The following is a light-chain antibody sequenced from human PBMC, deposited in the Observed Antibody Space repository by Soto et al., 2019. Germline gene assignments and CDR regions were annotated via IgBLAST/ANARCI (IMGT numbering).Light chain of an antibody. V-gene: IGKV3-20*01. Sequence: EIVLTQSPGTLSLSPGERATLSCRASQSVRSSSLAWYQQKPGQAPSLLISGASNRATGITDRFSGSGSATDFTLTISRLEPEDFAVYYCQQYGTSYQTFGQGTKVDIK. CDR1: QSVRSSS. CDR3: QQYGTSYQT. J-gene: IGKJ1*01. CDR2: GAS.